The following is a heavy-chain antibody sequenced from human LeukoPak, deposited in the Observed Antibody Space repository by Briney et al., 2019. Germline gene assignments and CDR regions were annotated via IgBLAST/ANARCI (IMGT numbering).Heavy chain of an antibody. Sequence: GGSLRLSYAASGFTFSTYAMHWVRQAPGKGLEYASTISNNGGSTYYANSVKGRFTISRDNSKNTLYLQMGSLRAEDMAVYYCARSNVVVPAAIVKYGMDVWGQGTTVTVSS. CDR2: ISNNGGST. D-gene: IGHD2-2*02. J-gene: IGHJ6*02. CDR1: GFTFSTYA. V-gene: IGHV3-64*01. CDR3: ARSNVVVPAAIVKYGMDV.